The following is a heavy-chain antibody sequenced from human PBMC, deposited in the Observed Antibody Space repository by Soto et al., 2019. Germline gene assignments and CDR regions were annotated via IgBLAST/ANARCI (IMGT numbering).Heavy chain of an antibody. CDR1: GFTFSNYA. CDR3: APRAYFRSADCREDYFGMGV. CDR2: ISGSGGST. J-gene: IGHJ6*02. Sequence: EVQLLESGGGLVQPGGSRRLSCAASGFTFSNYAMTWVRQAPGMGLEWVSSISGSGGSTYYADSVKGRFTISRDNSKDTVYLQRNSLRAEDTALYYGAPRAYFRSADCREDYFGMGVWGQGTTVPVSS. V-gene: IGHV3-23*01. D-gene: IGHD2-21*02.